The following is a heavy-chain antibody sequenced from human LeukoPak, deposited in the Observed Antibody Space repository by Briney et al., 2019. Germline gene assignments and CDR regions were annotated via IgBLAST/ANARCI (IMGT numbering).Heavy chain of an antibody. Sequence: PGGSLRRSCAASAFTFSSYALSWVRQPPGKGLEWVSTIGASGGSTYYADSVKGRFTISRDNSKNTLYLQVNSLRAEDTALYYCAKRGARVPATHYFEYWGQGTLVTVSS. CDR2: IGASGGST. V-gene: IGHV3-23*01. D-gene: IGHD2-2*01. CDR3: AKRGARVPATHYFEY. J-gene: IGHJ4*02. CDR1: AFTFSSYA.